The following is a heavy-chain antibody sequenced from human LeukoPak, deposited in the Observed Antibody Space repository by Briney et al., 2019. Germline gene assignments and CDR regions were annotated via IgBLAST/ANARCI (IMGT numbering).Heavy chain of an antibody. Sequence: GGSLRLSCAASGFTFSSYAMHWVRQAPGKGLEWVAVISYDGSNKYYADSVKGRFTISRDNSKNTLYLQMNSLRAEDTAVYYCARDNGDYDSSGYDAFDIWGQGTMVTVSS. CDR1: GFTFSSYA. V-gene: IGHV3-30-3*01. CDR3: ARDNGDYDSSGYDAFDI. D-gene: IGHD3-22*01. CDR2: ISYDGSNK. J-gene: IGHJ3*02.